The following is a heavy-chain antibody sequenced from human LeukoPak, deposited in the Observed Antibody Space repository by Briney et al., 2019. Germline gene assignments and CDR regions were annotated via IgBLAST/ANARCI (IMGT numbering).Heavy chain of an antibody. CDR2: IIPIFGTA. J-gene: IGHJ4*02. CDR3: ARGIVEREFRCDY. V-gene: IGHV1-69*05. Sequence: SVKVSYKASGGTFSSYAISWVRQAPGQGLEWMGGIIPIFGTANYAQKFQGRVTITTDESTSTAYMELSSLRSEDTAVYYCARGIVEREFRCDYLGQGTLVTVSS. CDR1: GGTFSSYA. D-gene: IGHD1-26*01.